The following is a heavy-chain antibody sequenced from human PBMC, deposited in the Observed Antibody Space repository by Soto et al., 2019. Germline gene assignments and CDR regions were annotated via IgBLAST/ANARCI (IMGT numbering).Heavy chain of an antibody. D-gene: IGHD3-22*01. Sequence: ASVKVSCKASGYTFTSYYMHWVRQAPGQGLEWMGIINPSGGSTSYAQKFQGRVTMTRDTSTSTAYMELRSLRSDDTAVYYCARAPSSGYYYYYFDYWGQGTLVTVSS. CDR1: GYTFTSYY. V-gene: IGHV1-46*01. J-gene: IGHJ4*02. CDR3: ARAPSSGYYYYYFDY. CDR2: INPSGGST.